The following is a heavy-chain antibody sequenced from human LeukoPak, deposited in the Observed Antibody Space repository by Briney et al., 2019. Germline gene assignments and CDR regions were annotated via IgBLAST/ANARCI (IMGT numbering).Heavy chain of an antibody. D-gene: IGHD2-21*01. CDR1: GFTFSSYA. Sequence: GGSLRLSCAASGFTFSSYAMSWVRQAPGKGLEWISAISGSGGSTYYADSVKGRFTISRDNSKNTLYLQMNRLRAEDTAVYYCAKLGGGDCYFHFDIWGQGTMVTVSS. CDR2: ISGSGGST. CDR3: AKLGGGDCYFHFDI. V-gene: IGHV3-23*01. J-gene: IGHJ3*02.